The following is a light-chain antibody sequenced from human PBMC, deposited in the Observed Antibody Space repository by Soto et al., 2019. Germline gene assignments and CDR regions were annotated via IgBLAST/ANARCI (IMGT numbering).Light chain of an antibody. CDR2: DVS. Sequence: EMGLTQSPGTLSLSPGERATLSCRASQSVGSSYLTWYQQKPGQAPRLLIYDVSSRATGIPARFSGIGSGTDFTLTISRLEPEDCAVYYCQQYVSAPCTFGPGTNVDI. CDR3: QQYVSAPCT. V-gene: IGKV3-20*01. CDR1: QSVGSSY. J-gene: IGKJ3*01.